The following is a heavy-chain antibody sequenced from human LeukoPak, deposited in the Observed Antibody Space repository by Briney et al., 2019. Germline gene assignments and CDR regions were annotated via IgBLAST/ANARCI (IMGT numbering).Heavy chain of an antibody. V-gene: IGHV3-48*03. CDR1: GFTFRTYE. J-gene: IGHJ4*02. CDR3: ARDYSAYDPFDY. Sequence: PGGSLRLSCAASGFTFRTYEMNWVRQAPGKGLEWVSYITSSGGTKYYADSVRGRFTISRDNAKNSPYLQMNRLRAEDTAVYYCARDYSAYDPFDYWGQGTLVTVSS. D-gene: IGHD5-12*01. CDR2: ITSSGGTK.